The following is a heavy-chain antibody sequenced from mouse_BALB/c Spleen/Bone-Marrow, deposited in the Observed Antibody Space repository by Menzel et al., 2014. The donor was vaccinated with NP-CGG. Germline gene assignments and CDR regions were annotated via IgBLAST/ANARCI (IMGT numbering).Heavy chain of an antibody. J-gene: IGHJ2*01. D-gene: IGHD1-1*01. CDR3: AIWGITSYYFDY. CDR2: IYPGDGDT. Sequence: QVQLKESGPELMKPGASVKISCKASGYAFSGSWMNWVKQRPGQGLEWIGRIYPGDGDTNYNGRFKGKAPLTAATSSSSAYMQLSSLTSGDSAVYVCAIWGITSYYFDYWGQGTTLTVSS. CDR1: GYAFSGSW. V-gene: IGHV1-82*01.